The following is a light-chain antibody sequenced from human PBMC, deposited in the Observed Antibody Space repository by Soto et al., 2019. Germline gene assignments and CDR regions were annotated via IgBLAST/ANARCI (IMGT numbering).Light chain of an antibody. Sequence: DIQMTQTPSTLSASVEDRVTSTCRASQSITSWLAWYQQKPGKAPKLLIYEASRLESGVPSRFSGSGSGTEFTLTSSSLQPDDIATYFCQQYHLYPPVGGGTKVDIK. CDR1: QSITSW. V-gene: IGKV1-5*03. J-gene: IGKJ4*01. CDR2: EAS. CDR3: QQYHLYPP.